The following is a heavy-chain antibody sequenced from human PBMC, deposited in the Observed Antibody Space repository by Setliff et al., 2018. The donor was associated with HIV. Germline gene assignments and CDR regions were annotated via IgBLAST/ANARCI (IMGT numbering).Heavy chain of an antibody. D-gene: IGHD1-26*01. CDR2: VSNSGST. CDR3: AKDFATVVGAMEYYFDY. CDR1: GGSISSRSHY. V-gene: IGHV4-39*02. Sequence: SETLSLTCAVSGGSISSRSHYWGWIRQPPGKGLEWIGSVSNSGSTYYNPSLKSRFTISVDVSKNTLFLQMNNLRPEDTAVYYCAKDFATVVGAMEYYFDYWGQGTLVTVSS. J-gene: IGHJ4*02.